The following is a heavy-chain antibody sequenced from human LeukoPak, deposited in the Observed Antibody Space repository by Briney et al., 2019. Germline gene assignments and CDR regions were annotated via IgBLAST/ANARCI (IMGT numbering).Heavy chain of an antibody. CDR1: GGSFSGYY. D-gene: IGHD3-22*01. Sequence: SETLSLTCAVYGGSFSGYYWSWIRQPPGKGLEWIGEINHSGSTNYNPSLKSRVTISVDTSKNQFSLKLSSVTAADTAVYYCARDMTRGDYYYERGGGHTTLYYFVYWG. CDR3: ARDMTRGDYYYERGGGHTTLYYFVY. V-gene: IGHV4-34*01. J-gene: IGHJ4*01. CDR2: INHSGST.